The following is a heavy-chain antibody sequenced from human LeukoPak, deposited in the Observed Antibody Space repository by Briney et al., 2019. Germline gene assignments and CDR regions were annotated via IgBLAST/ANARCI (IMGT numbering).Heavy chain of an antibody. D-gene: IGHD2-21*01. V-gene: IGHV3-21*01. CDR2: ISSSSSYI. CDR1: GFTFSGFW. CDR3: ARTWGIPVY. J-gene: IGHJ4*02. Sequence: GGSLRLSCAASGFTFSGFWMSWVRQAPGKGLEWVSSISSSSSYIYYADSVKGRFTISRDNAKNSLYLQMNSLRAEDTAVYYCARTWGIPVYWGQGTLVTVSS.